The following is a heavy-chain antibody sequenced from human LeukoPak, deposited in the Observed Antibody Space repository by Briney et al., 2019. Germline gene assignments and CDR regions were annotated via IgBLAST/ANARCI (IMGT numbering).Heavy chain of an antibody. V-gene: IGHV5-51*01. CDR3: ARVLRDDSSGYYYSPRGNAFDI. Sequence: GESLKISCKGSGYSFTSYWIGWVRQMPGKGLEWMGIIYPGDSDTRYSPSFQGQVTISADKSISTAYLQWSSLKASDTAMYYCARVLRDDSSGYYYSPRGNAFDIWGQGTMVTVSS. J-gene: IGHJ3*02. CDR1: GYSFTSYW. D-gene: IGHD3-22*01. CDR2: IYPGDSDT.